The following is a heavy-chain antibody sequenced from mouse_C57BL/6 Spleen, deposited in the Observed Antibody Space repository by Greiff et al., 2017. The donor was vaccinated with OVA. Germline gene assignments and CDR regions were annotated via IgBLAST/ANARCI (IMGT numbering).Heavy chain of an antibody. Sequence: EVKVVESGGGLVKPGGSLKLSCAASGFTFSDYGMHWVRQAPEKGLEWVAYISSGSSTIYYADTVKGRFTISRDNAKNTLFLQMTSLRSEDTAMYYCARIYYDYDVYAMDYWGQGTSVTVSS. V-gene: IGHV5-17*01. CDR1: GFTFSDYG. J-gene: IGHJ4*01. D-gene: IGHD2-4*01. CDR3: ARIYYDYDVYAMDY. CDR2: ISSGSSTI.